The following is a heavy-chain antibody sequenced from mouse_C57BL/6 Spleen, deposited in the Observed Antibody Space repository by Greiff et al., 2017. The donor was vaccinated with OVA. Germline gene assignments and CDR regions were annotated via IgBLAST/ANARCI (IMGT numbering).Heavy chain of an antibody. V-gene: IGHV1-74*01. CDR3: EIVAVYYYAMDY. D-gene: IGHD3-3*01. CDR2: IHPSDSDT. CDR1: GYTFTSYW. J-gene: IGHJ4*01. Sequence: QVQLQQPGAELVKPGASVKVSCKASGYTFTSYWMHWVKQRPGQGLEWIGRIHPSDSDTNYNQKFKGKATSTVDKSSSTADMQLSSLTSEDSAVNYCEIVAVYYYAMDYWGQGTSVTVSS.